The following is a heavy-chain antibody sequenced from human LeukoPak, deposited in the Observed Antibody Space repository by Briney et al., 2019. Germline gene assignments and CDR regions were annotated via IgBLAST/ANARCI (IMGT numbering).Heavy chain of an antibody. CDR1: GGSISSYY. D-gene: IGHD3-10*01. CDR2: IYSSGST. V-gene: IGHV4-59*01. Sequence: PSETLSLTCTVSGGSISSYYWSWIRQPPGKGLEWIGYIYSSGSTNYNPPLKSRVTISVDTSKNQFSLKLTSVTAADTAVYYCARAYYYGSGSYGLDYWGQGTLVTVSS. J-gene: IGHJ4*02. CDR3: ARAYYYGSGSYGLDY.